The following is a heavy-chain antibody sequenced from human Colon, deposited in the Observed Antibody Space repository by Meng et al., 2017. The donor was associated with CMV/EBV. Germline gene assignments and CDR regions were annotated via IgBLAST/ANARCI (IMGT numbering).Heavy chain of an antibody. CDR1: GFTCGQCA. CDR3: AKDGRDGFNDFDS. V-gene: IGHV3-30-3*01. D-gene: IGHD5-24*01. CDR2: TSYDGSSK. J-gene: IGHJ4*02. Sequence: GGSGFTCGQCAMQWVRQAPGKGLEWVAFTSYDGSSKKYADSVKGRFTISRENSQNTLYLDMNSLRVEDTALYYCAKDGRDGFNDFDSWGQGTLVTVSS.